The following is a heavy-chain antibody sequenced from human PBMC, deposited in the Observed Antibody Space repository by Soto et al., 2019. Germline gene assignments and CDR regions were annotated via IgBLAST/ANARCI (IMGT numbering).Heavy chain of an antibody. D-gene: IGHD2-15*01. CDR2: IDLTGSPT. V-gene: IGHV3-23*05. Sequence: GSLRLSCAASGFTFSSYSMNWVRQAPGKGLEWVSFIDLTGSPTYYSDSVKGRFTVSKDKSKKTVYLQMNSLRVEDTAIYYCAKDRVSDGIYSSDYWGRGVLVTVSS. CDR3: AKDRVSDGIYSSDY. CDR1: GFTFSSYS. J-gene: IGHJ4*02.